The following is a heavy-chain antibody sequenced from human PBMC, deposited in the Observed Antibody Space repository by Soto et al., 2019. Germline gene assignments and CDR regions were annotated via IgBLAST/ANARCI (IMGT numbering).Heavy chain of an antibody. D-gene: IGHD2-2*01. V-gene: IGHV1-69*14. Sequence: QVQLVQSGAEVKKPGSSVKVSCKASGGTFSSYTISWVRQAPGQGLEWMGGIIPMFGTGNYAQKFQGRVKMTGDNSTKSPYRDLWSLTSEDPAVYYGASLYDLSPGCHYYGWEAGGQGPPSTSSS. CDR3: ASLYDLSPGCHYYGWEA. J-gene: IGHJ6*02. CDR2: IIPMFGTG. CDR1: GGTFSSYT.